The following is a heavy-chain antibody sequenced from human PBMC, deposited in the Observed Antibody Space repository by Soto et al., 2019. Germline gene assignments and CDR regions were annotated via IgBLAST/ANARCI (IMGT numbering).Heavy chain of an antibody. CDR2: INSDGSST. V-gene: IGHV3-74*01. D-gene: IGHD3-3*01. Sequence: GGSLRLSCAASGFTFSSYWMHWVRQAPGKGLVWVSRINSDGSSTSYADSVKGRFTISRDNAKNTLYLQMNSLRAEDTAVYYCAREPNDDFWSGYPKTPMDVWGQGTKVTVSS. CDR1: GFTFSSYW. J-gene: IGHJ6*02. CDR3: AREPNDDFWSGYPKTPMDV.